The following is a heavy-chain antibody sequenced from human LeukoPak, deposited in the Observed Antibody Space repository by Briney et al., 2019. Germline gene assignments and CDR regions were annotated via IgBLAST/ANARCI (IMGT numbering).Heavy chain of an antibody. J-gene: IGHJ4*02. CDR2: MNLKSGNT. CDR3: ARAYGDLDY. D-gene: IGHD4-17*01. Sequence: AAVKVSCKASGYTFTSYDINWVRQATGQGLEWMGWMNLKSGNTGHAQKFQGRVTMTRDTSISTAYMELSSLTSDDTAVSYCARAYGDLDYWGQGTLVTVSS. CDR1: GYTFTSYD. V-gene: IGHV1-8*01.